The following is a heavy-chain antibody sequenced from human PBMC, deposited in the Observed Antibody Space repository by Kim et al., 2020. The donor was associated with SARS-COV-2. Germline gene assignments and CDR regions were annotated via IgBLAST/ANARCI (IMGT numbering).Heavy chain of an antibody. V-gene: IGHV3-21*01. CDR2: ISSSSSYI. D-gene: IGHD6-13*01. Sequence: GGSLRLSCAASGFTFSNYRMNWVRQAPGKGLEWVSSISSSSSYIYYADSVKGRFTISRDNAKNSLYLQMNSLRVEDTAVYYCAREGSSNWRGHNDYWGQGTLVTVSS. CDR3: AREGSSNWRGHNDY. J-gene: IGHJ4*02. CDR1: GFTFSNYR.